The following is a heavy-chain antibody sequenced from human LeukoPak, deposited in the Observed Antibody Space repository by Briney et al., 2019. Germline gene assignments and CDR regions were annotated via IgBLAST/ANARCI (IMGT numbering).Heavy chain of an antibody. D-gene: IGHD3-10*01. V-gene: IGHV4-34*01. J-gene: IGHJ3*02. CDR1: GGSFSGYY. CDR2: INHSGST. Sequence: SETLSLTCAVYGGSFSGYYWSWIRQPPGKGLEWIGEINHSGSTNYNPSLKSRVTISVDTSKNQFSLKLTSVTATDTAVYFCARGPLGDLFSDAFDIWGQGTKVTVSS. CDR3: ARGPLGDLFSDAFDI.